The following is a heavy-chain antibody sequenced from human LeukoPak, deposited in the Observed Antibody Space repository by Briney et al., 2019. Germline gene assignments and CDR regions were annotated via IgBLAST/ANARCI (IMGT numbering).Heavy chain of an antibody. D-gene: IGHD3-22*01. J-gene: IGHJ4*02. V-gene: IGHV4-34*01. Sequence: SEPLSLTCAVYGGSFSGYYWSWIRQPPGKGLEWIGEINHSGSTNYNPFLKSRVTISVDTSKNQFSLKLSSVTAADTAVYYCARADYYDSSGYQFDYWGQGTLVTVSS. CDR3: ARADYYDSSGYQFDY. CDR2: INHSGST. CDR1: GGSFSGYY.